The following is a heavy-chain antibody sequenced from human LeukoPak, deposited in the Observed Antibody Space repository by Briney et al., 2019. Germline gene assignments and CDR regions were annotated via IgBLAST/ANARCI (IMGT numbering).Heavy chain of an antibody. CDR3: ARLASTDNYPRNHFDY. D-gene: IGHD3-22*01. CDR2: IYSSGDT. V-gene: IGHV3-53*01. CDR1: RLTVSMYN. Sequence: GGSLRLSCAVSRLTVSMYNMSSVCQAPGKGLECVSIIYSSGDTYYADSVKGRFTISRDNSKKTDFSQMNSLITAATAILYFGARLASTDNYPRNHFDYWGQGTLVTVSS. J-gene: IGHJ4*02.